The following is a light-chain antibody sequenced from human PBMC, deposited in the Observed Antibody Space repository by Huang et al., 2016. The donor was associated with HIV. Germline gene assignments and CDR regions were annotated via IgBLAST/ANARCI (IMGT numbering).Light chain of an antibody. CDR3: QQRSNWPRMYT. CDR2: DAS. J-gene: IGKJ2*01. CDR1: QSVSSD. V-gene: IGKV3-11*01. Sequence: EIVLTQSPATLSLSPGERATLSCRASQSVSSDLAWYQQKPGQDPRLLIYDASNRATGIPARFSGSGSGTDFTLTISSLEPEDFAVYHCQQRSNWPRMYTFGQGTKLEIK.